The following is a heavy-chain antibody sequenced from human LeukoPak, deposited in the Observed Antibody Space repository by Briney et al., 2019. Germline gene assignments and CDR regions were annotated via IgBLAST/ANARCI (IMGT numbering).Heavy chain of an antibody. CDR2: IWFDGSNI. Sequence: GGSLRLSCAASGFNFSSYGMHWVRQAPGKGLEWVTSIWFDGSNIHYADSVKGRVIISRDNSKSALYLQMNSLRAEDTAIYYCARGPGGNSGFDYWGQGTLVTVSS. D-gene: IGHD4-23*01. CDR3: ARGPGGNSGFDY. V-gene: IGHV3-33*01. CDR1: GFNFSSYG. J-gene: IGHJ4*02.